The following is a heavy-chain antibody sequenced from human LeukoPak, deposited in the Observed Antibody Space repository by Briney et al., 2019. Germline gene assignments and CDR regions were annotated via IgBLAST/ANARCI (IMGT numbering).Heavy chain of an antibody. CDR1: GFTLSNVW. Sequence: GGSLRLSCTASGFTLSNVWMSWVRQAPGKGLEWVSVIYSGGSTYYADSVKGRFTISRDNSKNTLYLQMNSLRAEDTAVYYCAKDMGYTFGHAFDYWGQGTLVTVSS. J-gene: IGHJ4*02. CDR3: AKDMGYTFGHAFDY. D-gene: IGHD5-18*01. V-gene: IGHV3-66*01. CDR2: IYSGGST.